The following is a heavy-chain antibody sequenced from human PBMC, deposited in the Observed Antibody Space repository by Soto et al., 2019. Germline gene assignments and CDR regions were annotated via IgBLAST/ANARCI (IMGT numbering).Heavy chain of an antibody. V-gene: IGHV3-11*06. J-gene: IGHJ4*02. Sequence: GGSLRLSCAASGFTFSDYYMSWIRQAPGKGLEWVSYISSSSSYTNYADSVKGRFTISRDNAKNSLYLQMNSLRAEDTAVYYCARDGTFHDYGDYVVDYWGQGTLVTVSS. CDR1: GFTFSDYY. CDR3: ARDGTFHDYGDYVVDY. CDR2: ISSSSSYT. D-gene: IGHD4-17*01.